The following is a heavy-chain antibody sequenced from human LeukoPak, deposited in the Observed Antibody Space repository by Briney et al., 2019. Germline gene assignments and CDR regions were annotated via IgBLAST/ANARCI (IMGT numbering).Heavy chain of an antibody. V-gene: IGHV1-18*04. CDR3: ARGGVTSVVDV. Sequence: ASVKVSCKTSGYTFRNYGITWVRQIPGQGLEWMGWISPYNGNTNYAQKLQGRVTMTTDTSTSTAYMELRRLTSDDTAVYYCARGGVTSVVDVWGKGTTVTISS. CDR1: GYTFRNYG. D-gene: IGHD4-23*01. CDR2: ISPYNGNT. J-gene: IGHJ6*04.